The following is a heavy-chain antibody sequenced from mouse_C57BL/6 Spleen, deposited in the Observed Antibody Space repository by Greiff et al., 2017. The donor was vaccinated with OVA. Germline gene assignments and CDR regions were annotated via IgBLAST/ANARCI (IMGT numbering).Heavy chain of an antibody. CDR1: GFTFSNYW. J-gene: IGHJ1*03. CDR3: IDWDPWNFDV. V-gene: IGHV6-3*01. Sequence: EVQLQESGGGLVQPGGSMKLSCVVSGFTFSNYWMSWVRQSPEKGLEWVGQIRLKSDNYGTEYAESVKGRFTISRDDSKSSVYLEMNNLRAEDTGSYYCIDWDPWNFDVWGTGTTVTVSS. CDR2: IRLKSDNYGT. D-gene: IGHD4-1*01.